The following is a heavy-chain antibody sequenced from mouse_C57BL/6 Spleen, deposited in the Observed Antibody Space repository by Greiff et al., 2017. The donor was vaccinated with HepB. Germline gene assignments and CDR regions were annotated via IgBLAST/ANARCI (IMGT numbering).Heavy chain of an antibody. CDR3: AREGGYGSSYVGWFAY. CDR1: GYTFTDYN. Sequence: EVQLQESGPELVKPGASVKIPCKASGYTFTDYNMDWVKQSHGKSLEWIGDINPNNGGTIYNQKFKGKATLTVDKSSSTAYMELRSLTSEDTAVYYCAREGGYGSSYVGWFAYWGQGTLVTVSA. D-gene: IGHD1-1*01. J-gene: IGHJ3*01. CDR2: INPNNGGT. V-gene: IGHV1-18*01.